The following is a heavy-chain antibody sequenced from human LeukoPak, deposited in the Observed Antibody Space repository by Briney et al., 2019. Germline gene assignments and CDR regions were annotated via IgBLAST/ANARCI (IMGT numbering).Heavy chain of an antibody. CDR1: GGTFSSYA. D-gene: IGHD4-17*01. CDR2: IIPIFGTA. V-gene: IGHV1-69*13. Sequence: GASVKVSCKASGGTFSSYAISWVRQAPGQGLEWMGGIIPIFGTANYAQKFQGRVTITADESTSTAYMELSSLRSEDTAVYYCARDRDYGDYYFDYWGQGTLVTVSS. CDR3: ARDRDYGDYYFDY. J-gene: IGHJ4*02.